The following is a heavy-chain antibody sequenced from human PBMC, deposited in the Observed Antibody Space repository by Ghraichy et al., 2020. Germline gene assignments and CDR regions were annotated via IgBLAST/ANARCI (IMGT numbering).Heavy chain of an antibody. J-gene: IGHJ4*02. CDR1: GFTFSSYA. Sequence: GGSLRLSCAASGFTFSSYAMSWVRQAPGKGLEWVSAISGSGGSTYYADSVKGRFTISRDSSKNTLYLQMNSLRAEDTAVYYCTKGLEGYSYGYSDYWGQGTLVTVSS. CDR3: TKGLEGYSYGYSDY. D-gene: IGHD5-18*01. V-gene: IGHV3-23*01. CDR2: ISGSGGST.